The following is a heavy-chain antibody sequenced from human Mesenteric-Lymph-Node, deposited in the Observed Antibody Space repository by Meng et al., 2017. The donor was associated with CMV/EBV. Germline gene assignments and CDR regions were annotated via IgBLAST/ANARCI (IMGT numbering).Heavy chain of an antibody. D-gene: IGHD2-2*01. CDR1: YTFTSND. J-gene: IGHJ4*02. CDR2: MNPNSGNT. V-gene: IGHV1-8*03. CDR3: ARGRGGYCSSTSCLFDY. Sequence: YTFTSNDINWVRQATGQGLEWMGWMNPNSGNTGYAQKFQGRVTITRNTSISTAYMELSSLRSEDTAVYYCARGRGGYCSSTSCLFDYWGQGTLVTVSS.